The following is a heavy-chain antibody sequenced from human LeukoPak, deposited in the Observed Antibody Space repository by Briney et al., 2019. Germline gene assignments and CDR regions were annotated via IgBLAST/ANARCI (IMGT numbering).Heavy chain of an antibody. Sequence: SETLSLTCAVSGGSITSGNWWSWVRQPPGKGLEWIGEIYHSGSTNYNPSLKSRVTISVDKSKNQFSLVLNSVTAADTAVYYCARGVPAVGSIRFDPWGQGTLVTVSS. J-gene: IGHJ5*02. V-gene: IGHV4-4*02. CDR3: ARGVPAVGSIRFDP. CDR1: GGSITSGNW. D-gene: IGHD6-13*01. CDR2: IYHSGST.